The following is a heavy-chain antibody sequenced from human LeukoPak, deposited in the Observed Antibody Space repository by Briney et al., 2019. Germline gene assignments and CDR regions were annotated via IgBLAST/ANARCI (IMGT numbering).Heavy chain of an antibody. V-gene: IGHV3-21*01. CDR3: ARDGDSWNDFDH. D-gene: IGHD1-1*01. J-gene: IGHJ4*02. CDR1: GFTFSSYS. CDR2: ISSSSSYI. Sequence: GGSLRLSRAASGFTFSSYSMNWVRQDPGKGLDWVSSISSSSSYIYYADSVKGRFTISRDNAKNSLYLQMNSLRAEDTAVYYCARDGDSWNDFDHWGQGTLVTVSS.